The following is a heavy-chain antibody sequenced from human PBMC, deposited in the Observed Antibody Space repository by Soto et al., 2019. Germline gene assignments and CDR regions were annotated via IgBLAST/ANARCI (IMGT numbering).Heavy chain of an antibody. D-gene: IGHD3-16*02. J-gene: IGHJ5*02. CDR3: AISFCRDAVRCNWFDP. Sequence: QVQLQESGPGLVKPSETLSLTCTVSGAFSSTYYWSWIRQPPGKGLEWIGYMNNIGRTNYNPSLKSRVTISLDTSKNQFSLKLSSVIAADTAVYYCAISFCRDAVRCNWFDPWGLGTLVTASS. V-gene: IGHV4-59*01. CDR1: GAFSSTYY. CDR2: MNNIGRT.